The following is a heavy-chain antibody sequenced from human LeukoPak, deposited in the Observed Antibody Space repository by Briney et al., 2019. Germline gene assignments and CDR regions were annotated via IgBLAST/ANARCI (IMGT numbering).Heavy chain of an antibody. CDR3: ARTPGYSSSWFHDY. Sequence: GGSLRLSCAASGFTFSSYAMHWVRQAPGKGLEWVAVISYDGSNKYYADSVKGRFTISRDNSKNTLYLQMNSLRAEDTAVYYCARTPGYSSSWFHDYWGQGTLVTVSS. D-gene: IGHD6-13*01. CDR1: GFTFSSYA. V-gene: IGHV3-30-3*01. J-gene: IGHJ4*02. CDR2: ISYDGSNK.